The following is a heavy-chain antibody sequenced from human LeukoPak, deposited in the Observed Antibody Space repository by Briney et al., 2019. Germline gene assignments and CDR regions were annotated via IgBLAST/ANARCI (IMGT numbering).Heavy chain of an antibody. J-gene: IGHJ5*02. CDR1: GYTFTNYW. Sequence: GESLKISCKASGYTFTNYWIGWVRQMPGKGLEWMGTIYPGDSDTRYSPSFQGQVTISADKSSTTAYLQWSSLRASDTAMYFCARRAYSHEWFDPWGQGTLVTASS. V-gene: IGHV5-51*01. CDR3: ARRAYSHEWFDP. CDR2: IYPGDSDT. D-gene: IGHD5-12*01.